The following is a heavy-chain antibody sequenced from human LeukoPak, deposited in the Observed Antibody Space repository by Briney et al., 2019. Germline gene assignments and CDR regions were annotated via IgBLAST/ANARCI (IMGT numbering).Heavy chain of an antibody. CDR2: VNPNSGNT. J-gene: IGHJ6*02. CDR1: GYTFTSYD. D-gene: IGHD1-7*01. Sequence: GASVTVSCTASGYTFTSYDINWVRQATGQGLEWMGWVNPNSGNTGYAQKFQGRVTMTRNTSISTAYMELSSLRSEDTAVYYCATFNWNYDPYYYYYGMDVWGQGTTVTVSS. V-gene: IGHV1-8*01. CDR3: ATFNWNYDPYYYYYGMDV.